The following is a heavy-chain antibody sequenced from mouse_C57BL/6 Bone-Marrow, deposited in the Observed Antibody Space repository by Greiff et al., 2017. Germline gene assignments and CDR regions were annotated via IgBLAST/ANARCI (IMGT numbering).Heavy chain of an antibody. CDR1: GFNIKDDY. V-gene: IGHV14-4*01. J-gene: IGHJ4*01. D-gene: IGHD1-1*01. CDR2: IDPENGDT. CDR3: TPDDGSSLSLYAMDY. Sequence: VLLKESGAELVRPGASVKLSCTASGFNIKDDYMHWVKQRPEQGLEWIGWIDPENGDTEYASKIPGKATITADTSSNTAYLQLSSLTSEDTAVYYCTPDDGSSLSLYAMDYWGQGTSVTVSS.